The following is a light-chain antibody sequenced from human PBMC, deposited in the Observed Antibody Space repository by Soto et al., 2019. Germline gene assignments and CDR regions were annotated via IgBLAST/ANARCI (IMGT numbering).Light chain of an antibody. CDR2: DAS. CDR3: QQYHNWPPIT. CDR1: QSVSSY. Sequence: EIVLTQSPATLSLSPGERATLSCRASQSVSSYLAGYQQKPGQAPRLLIYDASNRATGIPARFSGSGSGTDFTLTISSLEPEDFAVYYCQQYHNWPPITFGQGTRLEIK. V-gene: IGKV3-11*01. J-gene: IGKJ5*01.